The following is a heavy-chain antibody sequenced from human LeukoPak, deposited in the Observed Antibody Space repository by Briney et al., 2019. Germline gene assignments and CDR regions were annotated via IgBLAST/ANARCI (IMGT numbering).Heavy chain of an antibody. J-gene: IGHJ5*02. D-gene: IGHD3-10*01. CDR2: IYYSGST. V-gene: IGHV4-59*01. CDR1: GGSISSYY. Sequence: SEALSLTCTVSGGSISSYYWSWIRQPPGKGLEWIGYIYYSGSTNYNPSLKSRITISVDTSKNQFSLKLSSVTAADTAVYYCARDMVGAGWFDPWGQGTLVTVSS. CDR3: ARDMVGAGWFDP.